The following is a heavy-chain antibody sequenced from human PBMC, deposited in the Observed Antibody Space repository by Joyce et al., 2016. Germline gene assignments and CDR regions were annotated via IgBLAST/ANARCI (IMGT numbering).Heavy chain of an antibody. D-gene: IGHD6-25*01. CDR2: IYWDDDK. CDR1: GFSLSTSGVG. V-gene: IGHV2-5*02. CDR3: AHAPATDSYYGMDV. Sequence: QVTLKESGPTLVTPTQTLTLTCTFPGFSLSTSGVGVGWIRQPPGKALEWLALIYWDDDKRYSSTLKSILTITKDTSKVQVVLTMTNMDPVDTATHYCAHAPATDSYYGMDVWGQGTTVTVSS. J-gene: IGHJ6*01.